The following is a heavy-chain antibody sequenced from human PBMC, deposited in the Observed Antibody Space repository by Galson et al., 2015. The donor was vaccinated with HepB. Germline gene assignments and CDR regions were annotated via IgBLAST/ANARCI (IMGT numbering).Heavy chain of an antibody. V-gene: IGHV3-23*01. J-gene: IGHJ4*02. D-gene: IGHD3-22*01. CDR2: IGASGTSA. CDR3: AKRLYDSSGSPLYYFDY. Sequence: SLRLSCAASGFTFSNYAMSWVRQAPGKGLEWVSTIGASGTSAYHADSVKGRFTISRDNSKNTLFLQMNSLRAEDTAVYYCAKRLYDSSGSPLYYFDYWCQGTLVTVSS. CDR1: GFTFSNYA.